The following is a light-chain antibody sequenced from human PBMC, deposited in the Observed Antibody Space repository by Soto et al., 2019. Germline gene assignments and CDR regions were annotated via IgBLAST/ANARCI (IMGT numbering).Light chain of an antibody. V-gene: IGKV3-20*01. J-gene: IGKJ1*01. CDR3: QHYGYSQWT. Sequence: VLTQAPGTLYLSPGERATLSCRASQTGSNSYLAWYQHKSGQAPRLLIYGVYTRASGIPDRFSGSGSGTEFTLTITRLEPEDSAVYFCQHYGYSQWTFGQGTKVDI. CDR1: QTGSNSY. CDR2: GVY.